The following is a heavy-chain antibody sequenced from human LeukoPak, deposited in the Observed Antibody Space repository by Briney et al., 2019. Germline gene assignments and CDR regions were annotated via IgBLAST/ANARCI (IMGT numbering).Heavy chain of an antibody. J-gene: IGHJ4*02. Sequence: PGGSLRLSCAASGFSFSGYSMNWVRQAPGQGLEWIPYIFRGGNTMSYADSVRGRFAISRDNVKNSLYLQMNSLRDEDTAVYYCARIEGFYLDYWGQGILVTVSS. CDR1: GFSFSGYS. V-gene: IGHV3-48*02. CDR3: ARIEGFYLDY. CDR2: IFRGGNTM.